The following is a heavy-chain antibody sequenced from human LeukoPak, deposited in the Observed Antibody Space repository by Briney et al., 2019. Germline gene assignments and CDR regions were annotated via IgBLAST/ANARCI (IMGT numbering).Heavy chain of an antibody. CDR3: ARDLGIGGYNDY. Sequence: GGSLRLSCAASGFTFSSYAMHWARQAPGKGLEWVAVISYDGSNKYYADSVKGRFTISRDNSKNTLYLQMNSLRAEDTAVYYCARDLGIGGYNDYWAREPWSPSPQ. J-gene: IGHJ4*02. V-gene: IGHV3-30*04. CDR1: GFTFSSYA. CDR2: ISYDGSNK. D-gene: IGHD1-14*01.